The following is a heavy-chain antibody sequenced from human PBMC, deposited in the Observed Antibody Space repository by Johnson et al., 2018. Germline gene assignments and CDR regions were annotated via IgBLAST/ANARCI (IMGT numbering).Heavy chain of an antibody. CDR2: IIPLYHKR. CDR3: ARVLSGVVKGIGV. V-gene: IGHV1-69*12. J-gene: IGHJ6*02. CDR1: GVTFSSYA. D-gene: IGHD3-3*01. Sequence: QVQLVQSGTEVRQPGSSVKVSCKASGVTFSSYAITWVRQAPGQGLEWMGGIIPLYHKRNYARKFQDRVTITADGATTTVDMELSSLKYEDTAVYYCARVLSGVVKGIGVWGQGTTVTVS.